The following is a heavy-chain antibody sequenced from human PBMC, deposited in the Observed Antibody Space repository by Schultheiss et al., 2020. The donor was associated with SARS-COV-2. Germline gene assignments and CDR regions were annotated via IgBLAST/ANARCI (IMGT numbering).Heavy chain of an antibody. CDR2: ISSGSTTI. J-gene: IGHJ4*02. Sequence: GGSLRLSCAASGFSFRNYWMSWVRQAPGKGLEWVSYISSGSTTIYYADSVKGRFTISRDNAKNSLYLQMNSVRVEDTAVYYCVREATFELDYWGQGALVTGSS. CDR3: VREATFELDY. D-gene: IGHD3-9*01. CDR1: GFSFRNYW. V-gene: IGHV3-48*01.